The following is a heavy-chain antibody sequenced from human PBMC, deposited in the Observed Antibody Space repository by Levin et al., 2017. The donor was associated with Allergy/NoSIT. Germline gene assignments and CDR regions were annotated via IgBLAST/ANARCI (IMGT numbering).Heavy chain of an antibody. CDR2: IRKKAHGGTI. D-gene: IGHD6-19*01. Sequence: GGSLRLSCTGSGFTFGDYAMSWVRQAPGKGLEWVGLIRKKAHGGTIEYAASVEGRFTISRDDSKSIAYLQMSSLKSEDTAVYYCTGSIRDSRRWLESFWFDHWGQGTQVTVSA. CDR1: GFTFGDYA. V-gene: IGHV3-49*04. J-gene: IGHJ5*02. CDR3: TGSIRDSRRWLESFWFDH.